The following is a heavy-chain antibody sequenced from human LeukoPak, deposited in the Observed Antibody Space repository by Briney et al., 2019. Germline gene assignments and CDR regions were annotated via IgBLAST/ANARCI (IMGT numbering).Heavy chain of an antibody. CDR1: GFTFSNVW. Sequence: GGSLRLSCAASGFTFSNVWMSWVRQVPGKGLEWVGHIKTKTGGETADYAAPLKGRFSISRDDSKNTVYLQLSSLETEDTAVYSVPTVEKTENRPNNWGQGPRATVSS. CDR2: IKTKTGGETA. J-gene: IGHJ4*02. V-gene: IGHV3-15*01. CDR3: PTVEKTENRPNN. D-gene: IGHD4-23*01.